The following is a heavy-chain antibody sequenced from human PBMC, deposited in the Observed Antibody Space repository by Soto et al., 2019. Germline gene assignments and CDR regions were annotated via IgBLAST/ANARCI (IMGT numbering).Heavy chain of an antibody. CDR2: IYSGGST. Sequence: PGGSLRLSCAASGFTVSSNYMSWVRQAPGKGLEWVSVIYSGGSTYYADSVKGRFTISRDNSKNTLYLQMNSLRAEDTAVYYCARDVDYGDGEHAFDIWGQGTMVTVSS. CDR1: GFTVSSNY. J-gene: IGHJ3*02. D-gene: IGHD4-17*01. V-gene: IGHV3-66*01. CDR3: ARDVDYGDGEHAFDI.